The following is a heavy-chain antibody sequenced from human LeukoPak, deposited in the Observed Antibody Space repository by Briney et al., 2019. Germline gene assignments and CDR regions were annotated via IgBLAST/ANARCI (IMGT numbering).Heavy chain of an antibody. Sequence: SETLSLTCTVSGGSISSGSDYWSWIRQPAGKGLEWIGRIDSSGSTNYNPSLKSRVTISVDTSKNQFSLKLSSVTAADTAVYYCAREGYDSYGYWDYYYYYMDVWGKGTTVTVSS. CDR1: GGSISSGSDY. J-gene: IGHJ6*03. CDR3: AREGYDSYGYWDYYYYYMDV. CDR2: IDSSGST. D-gene: IGHD5-18*01. V-gene: IGHV4-61*02.